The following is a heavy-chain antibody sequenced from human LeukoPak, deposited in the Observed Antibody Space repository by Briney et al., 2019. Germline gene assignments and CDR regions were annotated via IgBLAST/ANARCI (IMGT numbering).Heavy chain of an antibody. J-gene: IGHJ4*02. V-gene: IGHV3-43*01. D-gene: IGHD3-10*02. Sequence: GGSLRLSCATSGFNFDRYTIHWVRQAPGKGLEWASLAGWAGGTTFYSDSVRGRFTISRDSGRKSVYLQMNSLTTDDTAFYFCAKELDTMFFDYWGQGALVTVSS. CDR2: AGWAGGTT. CDR3: AKELDTMFFDY. CDR1: GFNFDRYT.